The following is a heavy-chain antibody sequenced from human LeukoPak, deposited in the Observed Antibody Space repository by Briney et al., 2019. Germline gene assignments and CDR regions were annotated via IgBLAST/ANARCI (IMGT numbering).Heavy chain of an antibody. CDR3: AKGWDL. Sequence: QPGGSLRLSCAASGFTFSSYGMHWVRQAPGKGLEWVAVISYDGSNKYYADSVKGRFTTSRDNSKNTLYLQMNSLRAEDTAVYYCAKGWDLWGQGTLVTVSS. CDR1: GFTFSSYG. V-gene: IGHV3-30*18. J-gene: IGHJ5*02. CDR2: ISYDGSNK.